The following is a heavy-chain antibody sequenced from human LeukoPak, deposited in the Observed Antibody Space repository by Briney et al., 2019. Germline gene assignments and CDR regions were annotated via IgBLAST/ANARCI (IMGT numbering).Heavy chain of an antibody. J-gene: IGHJ4*02. V-gene: IGHV1-69*04. Sequence: ASVKVSCKASGDTFSSYAISWVRQAPGQGLEWMGRIIPILGIANYAQKFQGRVTITADKSTSTAYMELSSLRSEDTAVYYCARSGRDGYNWFDYWGQGTLVTVSS. D-gene: IGHD5-24*01. CDR2: IIPILGIA. CDR1: GDTFSSYA. CDR3: ARSGRDGYNWFDY.